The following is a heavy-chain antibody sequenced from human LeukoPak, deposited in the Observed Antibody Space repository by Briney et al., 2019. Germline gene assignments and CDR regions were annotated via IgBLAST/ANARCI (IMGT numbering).Heavy chain of an antibody. CDR1: GFTFRIYA. CDR3: GKDPQQLNNNWFDP. Sequence: PGGSLRLSCAASGFTFRIYAMTWVRHAPGKGLYCVSSITGSGDTTYYAVSVRGRFTISRDNSKKNLFRQMNSVRADDTAVYYCGKDPQQLNNNWFDPWGKGTLVTVSS. CDR2: ITGSGDTT. D-gene: IGHD1-1*01. V-gene: IGHV3-23*01. J-gene: IGHJ5*02.